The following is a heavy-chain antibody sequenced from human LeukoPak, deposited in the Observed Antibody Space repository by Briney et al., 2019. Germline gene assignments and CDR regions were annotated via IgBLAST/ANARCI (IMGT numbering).Heavy chain of an antibody. CDR3: ARVRRDYSKADHNYYMDV. CDR1: GGSISSYY. J-gene: IGHJ6*03. CDR2: IYYSGST. D-gene: IGHD4-11*01. Sequence: SETLSLTCTVSGGSISSYYWSWIRQSPGKGLEWIVYIYYSGSTNYNPSLKSRVTISVDTSKNQFSLKLSPVTAADTAVYYCARVRRDYSKADHNYYMDVWGKGTTVTVSS. V-gene: IGHV4-59*01.